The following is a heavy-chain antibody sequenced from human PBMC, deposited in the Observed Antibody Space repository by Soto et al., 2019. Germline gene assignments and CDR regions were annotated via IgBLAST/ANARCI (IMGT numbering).Heavy chain of an antibody. D-gene: IGHD2-15*01. CDR2: ISSSSSYI. CDR3: ARLDCSGGSCFA. CDR1: GFTFSSYS. J-gene: IGHJ5*02. V-gene: IGHV3-21*01. Sequence: GGSLRLSCAASGFTFSSYSVNWVRQAPGKGLEWVSSISSSSSYIYYADSVKGRFTISRDNAKNSLYLQMNSLRAEDTAVYYCARLDCSGGSCFAWGQGTLVTVSS.